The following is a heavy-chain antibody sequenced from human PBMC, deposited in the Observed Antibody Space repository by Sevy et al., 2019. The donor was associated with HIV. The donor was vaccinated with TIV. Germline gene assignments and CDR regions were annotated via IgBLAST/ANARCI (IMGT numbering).Heavy chain of an antibody. CDR2: VKSRGQDGTL. CDR1: GFTFGDFA. J-gene: IGHJ4*02. Sequence: GGSLRLSCATSGFTFGDFAMNWVRQAPGKGLEWVAFVKSRGQDGTLNHAGSVKGRFTISIDDSKGIAHLQMNDLKCDDKGVYDCTRWKGGQSIFDYWGQGALVTVSS. CDR3: TRWKGGQSIFDY. V-gene: IGHV3-49*04. D-gene: IGHD1-1*01.